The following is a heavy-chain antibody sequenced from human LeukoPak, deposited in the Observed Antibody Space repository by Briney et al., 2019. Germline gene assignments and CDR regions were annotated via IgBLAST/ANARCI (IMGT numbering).Heavy chain of an antibody. CDR1: GGSISSGSNY. J-gene: IGHJ6*03. CDR2: TYTSGST. V-gene: IGHV4-61*02. Sequence: SETLSLTCTVSGGSISSGSNYWSWIRQPAGKGLEWIGRTYTSGSTNYNPSLKSRVTISVDTSKNQFSLKLSSVTAADTAVYYCARDADSSGPRPDYYYYYMDVWGKGTTVTISS. D-gene: IGHD3-22*01. CDR3: ARDADSSGPRPDYYYYYMDV.